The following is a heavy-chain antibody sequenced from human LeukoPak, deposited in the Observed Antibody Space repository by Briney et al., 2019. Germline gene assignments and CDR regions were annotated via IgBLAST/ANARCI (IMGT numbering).Heavy chain of an antibody. CDR2: ISSSSSTI. CDR1: GFTFSGYW. Sequence: PGGSLRLSCAASGFTFSGYWMHWVRQAPGKGLEWVSYISSSSSTIYYADSVKGRFTISRDNAKNSLYLQMNSLRDEDTAVYYCAREAAGTLGYWGQGTLVTVSS. V-gene: IGHV3-48*02. J-gene: IGHJ4*02. CDR3: AREAAGTLGY. D-gene: IGHD6-13*01.